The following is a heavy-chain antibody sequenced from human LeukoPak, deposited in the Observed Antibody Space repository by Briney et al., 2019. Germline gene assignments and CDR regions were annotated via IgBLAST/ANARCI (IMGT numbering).Heavy chain of an antibody. V-gene: IGHV3-21*01. CDR1: GYTFSSYS. D-gene: IGHD3-10*01. Sequence: GGSLRLSCVGSGYTFSSYSMNWVRQAPGKGLEWVSSITSTSSYMYQADSVKGRFTISRDNAKNSLYLQMNSLRAEDTAVYYCAREDSYYYGSGSYPFDYWGQGTLVTVSS. CDR2: ITSTSSYM. J-gene: IGHJ4*02. CDR3: AREDSYYYGSGSYPFDY.